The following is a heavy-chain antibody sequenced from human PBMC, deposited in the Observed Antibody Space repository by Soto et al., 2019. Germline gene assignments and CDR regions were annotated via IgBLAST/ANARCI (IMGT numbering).Heavy chain of an antibody. CDR1: GGTFSSYA. J-gene: IGHJ6*02. D-gene: IGHD2-8*01. CDR3: ARGTDCTNGVCSASYYYYGMDV. CDR2: IIPIFGTA. Sequence: GASVKVSCKASGGTFSSYAISWVRQAPGQGLEWMGGIIPIFGTANYAQKFQGRVTITADESTSTAYMELSSLRSEDTAVYYCARGTDCTNGVCSASYYYYGMDVWGQGTTVTVSS. V-gene: IGHV1-69*13.